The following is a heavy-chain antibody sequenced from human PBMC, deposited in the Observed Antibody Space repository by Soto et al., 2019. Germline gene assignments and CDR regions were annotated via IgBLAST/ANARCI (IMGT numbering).Heavy chain of an antibody. D-gene: IGHD3-22*01. V-gene: IGHV2-5*02. CDR1: GFSLSTSGVG. CDR2: IYWDDDK. Sequence: QITLKESGPTLVKPTQTLTLTCTFSGFSLSTSGVGVAWIRQPPVKALEWLALIYWDDDKRYSPSLKSRLTITKDPSKNHVVLTMTNMDPVDTAPYYCAHRPDDYDNSGYLSWGHGTLVTVSS. CDR3: AHRPDDYDNSGYLS. J-gene: IGHJ5*01.